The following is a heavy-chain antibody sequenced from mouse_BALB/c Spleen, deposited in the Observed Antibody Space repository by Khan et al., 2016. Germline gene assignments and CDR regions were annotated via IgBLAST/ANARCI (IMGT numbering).Heavy chain of an antibody. CDR3: ALDSSCYPYYAMGS. J-gene: IGHJ4*01. CDR2: ISYSGST. V-gene: IGHV3-8*02. Sequence: EVKLLESGPSLVKPSQTLSLTCSVTGDSITSGYWNWIRKFPGNKLEYMGYISYSGSTYYNPSLKSRLSITRDTSKNQYYLQLNSVTTEDTATYSCALDSSCYPYYAMGSWGRGTSVTVSS. CDR1: GDSITSGY. D-gene: IGHD3-2*01.